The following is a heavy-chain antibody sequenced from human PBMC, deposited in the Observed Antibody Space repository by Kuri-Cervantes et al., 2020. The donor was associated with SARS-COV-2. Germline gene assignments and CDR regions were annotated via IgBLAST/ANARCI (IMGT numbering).Heavy chain of an antibody. CDR3: ARERGVIPAGLGWFDP. CDR1: GFTFNSYG. CDR2: ISYDGLNK. J-gene: IGHJ5*02. Sequence: GESLKISCAASGFTFNSYGMHWVRQAPGKGLEWVALISYDGLNKYYAGSVKGRFTISRDNSKNSLYLQMNSLRVEDTAVYYCARERGVIPAGLGWFDPWGQGTLVTVSS. D-gene: IGHD2-2*01. V-gene: IGHV3-30*03.